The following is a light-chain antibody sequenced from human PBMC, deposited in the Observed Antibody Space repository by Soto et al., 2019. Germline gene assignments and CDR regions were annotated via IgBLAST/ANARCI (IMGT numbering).Light chain of an antibody. CDR3: QQLNSYPLT. Sequence: DTQLTQSPSFLSASVGDRVTITCRASQGISSYLAWYLQKPGKAPKLLIYAASTLQSGVPSRFSGSGSGTEFTLTISSLQPEDFATYYCQQLNSYPLTFGGGTKVEIK. V-gene: IGKV1-9*01. CDR1: QGISSY. CDR2: AAS. J-gene: IGKJ4*01.